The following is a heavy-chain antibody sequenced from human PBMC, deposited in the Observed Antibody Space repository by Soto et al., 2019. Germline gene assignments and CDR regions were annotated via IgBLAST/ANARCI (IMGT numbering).Heavy chain of an antibody. CDR2: ISGSGGST. CDR1: GFTFSSYA. CDR3: AKDLGIAVAEAYDY. J-gene: IGHJ4*02. D-gene: IGHD6-19*01. Sequence: QPGGSLRLSCAASGFTFSSYAMSWVRQAPGKGLEWVSAISGSGGSTYYADSVRGRFTISRDNSKNTLYLQMNSLRAEDTAVYYCAKDLGIAVAEAYDYWGQGTLVTVSS. V-gene: IGHV3-23*01.